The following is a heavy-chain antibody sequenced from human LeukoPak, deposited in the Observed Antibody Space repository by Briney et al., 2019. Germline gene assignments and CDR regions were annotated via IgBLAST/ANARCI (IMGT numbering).Heavy chain of an antibody. CDR1: GGTFSSYA. J-gene: IGHJ3*02. V-gene: IGHV1-69*05. CDR3: AREGGVVVPAATTVAGFDI. D-gene: IGHD2-2*01. CDR2: IIPIFGTA. Sequence: ASVKVSCKASGGTFSSYAISWVRQAPGQGLEWMGGIIPIFGTANYAQKFQGRVTITTDESTSTAYMELSSLRSEDTAVYYCAREGGVVVPAATTVAGFDIWGQGTMVTVSS.